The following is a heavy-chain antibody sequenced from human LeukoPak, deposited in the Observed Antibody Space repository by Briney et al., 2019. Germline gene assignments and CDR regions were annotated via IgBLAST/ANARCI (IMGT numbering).Heavy chain of an antibody. CDR2: INHSGST. CDR3: ARLGVNYYYYGMDV. J-gene: IGHJ6*02. V-gene: IGHV4-34*01. Sequence: SETLSLTCAVYGGSFSGYYWSWIRQPPGKGLEWIGEINHSGSTNYNPSLKSRVTISVDTSKNQFSLKLSSMTAADTAVYYCARLGVNYYYYGMDVWGQGTTVTVSS. CDR1: GGSFSGYY. D-gene: IGHD3-16*01.